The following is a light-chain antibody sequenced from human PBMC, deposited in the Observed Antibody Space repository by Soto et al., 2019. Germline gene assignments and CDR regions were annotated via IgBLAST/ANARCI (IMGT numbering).Light chain of an antibody. V-gene: IGKV3-11*01. J-gene: IGKJ5*01. CDR1: RSIHTY. Sequence: EIVLTQSPATLSLSPGKRVTLSCRASRSIHTYLAWYQQKPGQRPGLLIYDASERAPAVPARFSGSGSETDFTLTISSLEPDDVAVYYCQQRAIWPITFGQGTRLEI. CDR3: QQRAIWPIT. CDR2: DAS.